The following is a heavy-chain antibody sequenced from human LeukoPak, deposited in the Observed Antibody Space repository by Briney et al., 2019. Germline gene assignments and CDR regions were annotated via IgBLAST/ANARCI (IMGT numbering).Heavy chain of an antibody. CDR3: AREDIVATIYFDY. Sequence: ASVKVSCKASGYTFTSYGISWVRQAPGQGLEWMGIINPGGGSTSYAQKFQGRVTMTRDTSTSTVYMELSSLRSEDTAVYYCAREDIVATIYFDYWGQGTLVTVSS. J-gene: IGHJ4*02. V-gene: IGHV1-46*01. D-gene: IGHD5-12*01. CDR1: GYTFTSYG. CDR2: INPGGGST.